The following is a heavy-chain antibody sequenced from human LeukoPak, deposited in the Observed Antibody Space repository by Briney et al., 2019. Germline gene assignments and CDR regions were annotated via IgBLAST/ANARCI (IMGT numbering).Heavy chain of an antibody. Sequence: PSETLSLTCTVSGGSMSSGDYFWSWIRQPPGKGLEWIGYIYYSGSTNYNPSLKSRVTISVDTSKNQFSLKLSSVTAADTAVYYCARGEDASDAFDIWGQGTMITVSS. CDR1: GGSMSSGDYF. J-gene: IGHJ3*02. CDR3: ARGEDASDAFDI. V-gene: IGHV4-61*08. CDR2: IYYSGST.